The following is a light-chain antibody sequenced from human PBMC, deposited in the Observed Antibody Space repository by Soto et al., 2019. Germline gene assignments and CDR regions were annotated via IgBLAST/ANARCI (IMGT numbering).Light chain of an antibody. CDR3: QQYNSYSS. CDR2: KAS. J-gene: IGKJ2*01. Sequence: DIQMTQSPSTLSASVGDRVTITCRASQSISSLLAWDQQKPGKAPKLLIYKASTLESGVPSRFRGSGSGTEFTLTISSLQPDDFATYYCQQYNSYSSFGQGTRLEI. V-gene: IGKV1-5*03. CDR1: QSISSL.